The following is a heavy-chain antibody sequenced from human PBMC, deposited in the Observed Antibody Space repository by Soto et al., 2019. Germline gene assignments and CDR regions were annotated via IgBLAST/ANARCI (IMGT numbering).Heavy chain of an antibody. Sequence: GRSLRLSCAASGFTFSSQWMHWVRQAPGKGLEWVSAISGSGGSTYHADSVKGRFTISRDNSKNTLYLQMSSLRAEDTAVYYCAKGSAYSYTYGPTDAFDIFGQGKMVTGS. CDR2: ISGSGGST. D-gene: IGHD5-18*01. V-gene: IGHV3-23*01. CDR3: AKGSAYSYTYGPTDAFDI. CDR1: GFTFSSQW. J-gene: IGHJ3*02.